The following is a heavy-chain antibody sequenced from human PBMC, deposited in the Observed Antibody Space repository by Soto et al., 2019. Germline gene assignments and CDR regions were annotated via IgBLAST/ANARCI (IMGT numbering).Heavy chain of an antibody. V-gene: IGHV2-5*01. Sequence: QITLKESGPPLVKPTQTLTLTCTFSGFSLSTSGVGVGWIRQPPGKALEWLALIYWYDDKRYSPSLKSSLTIXKXXSKNQVVLTMTNMDPVDTATYYCAQTMVRDYYFDYWGQGTLVTVSS. CDR1: GFSLSTSGVG. J-gene: IGHJ4*02. CDR3: AQTMVRDYYFDY. D-gene: IGHD3-10*01. CDR2: IYWYDDK.